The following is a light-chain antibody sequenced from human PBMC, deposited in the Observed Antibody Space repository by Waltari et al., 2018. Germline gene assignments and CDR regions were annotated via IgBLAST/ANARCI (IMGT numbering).Light chain of an antibody. CDR2: GAS. CDR3: QHYLRLPVT. J-gene: IGKJ1*01. V-gene: IGKV3-20*01. Sequence: EIVLTQSPGPLSLSLVETATVSCRTSQSVSRALAWYQQKPGQAPRLLIYGASTRATGIPDRFSGSGSGTDFSLTISRLEPDDFAVYYCQHYLRLPVTFGQGTTVEI. CDR1: QSVSRA.